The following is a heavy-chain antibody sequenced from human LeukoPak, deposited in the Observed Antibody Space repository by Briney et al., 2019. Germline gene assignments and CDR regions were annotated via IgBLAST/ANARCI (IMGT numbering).Heavy chain of an antibody. CDR3: ARDRPRDYYDSSGYRGTGGLDY. Sequence: ASVNVSCKASGYTFTSYGISWVRQAPGQGLEWMGWISAYNGNTNYAQKLQGRVTMTTDTSTSTAYMELRSLRADDTAVYYCARDRPRDYYDSSGYRGTGGLDYWGQGTLVTVSS. CDR1: GYTFTSYG. J-gene: IGHJ4*02. D-gene: IGHD3-22*01. CDR2: ISAYNGNT. V-gene: IGHV1-18*01.